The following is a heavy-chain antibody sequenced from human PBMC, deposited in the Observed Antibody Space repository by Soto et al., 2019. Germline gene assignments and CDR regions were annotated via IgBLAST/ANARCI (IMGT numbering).Heavy chain of an antibody. V-gene: IGHV3-7*03. J-gene: IGHJ4*02. CDR1: GFALSPYW. CDR2: INQDGSVK. CDR3: ARLTEAVTTFVY. D-gene: IGHD1-1*01. Sequence: GGSLRLSCEASGFALSPYWMSWVRQAPGRGLEWVASINQDGSVKHYVDSVRGRFTISRDNAKNSLFLQMNSLSAEDTAVYYCARLTEAVTTFVYWGQGTPVTVSS.